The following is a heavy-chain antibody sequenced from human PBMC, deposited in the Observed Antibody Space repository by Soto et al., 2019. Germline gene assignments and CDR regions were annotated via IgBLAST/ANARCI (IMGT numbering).Heavy chain of an antibody. CDR1: GYTFTSYD. J-gene: IGHJ4*02. V-gene: IGHV1-8*01. D-gene: IGHD3-3*01. CDR2: MNPNSGNT. CDR3: ARSQEYYDFWSGHRGGFDY. Sequence: ASVKVSCKASGYTFTSYDINWVRQATGQGLEWMGWMNPNSGNTGYAQKFQGRVTMTRNTSISTAYMELSSLRSEDTAVDYCARSQEYYDFWSGHRGGFDYWGQGTLVTVSS.